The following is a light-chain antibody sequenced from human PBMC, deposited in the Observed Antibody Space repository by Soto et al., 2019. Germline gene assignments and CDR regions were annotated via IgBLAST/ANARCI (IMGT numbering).Light chain of an antibody. CDR3: QQRSNWPGT. V-gene: IGKV3-11*01. CDR2: NAL. J-gene: IGKJ1*01. Sequence: EVMMSLSPVAASVSPGERATLSCRASQSVSTNLAWYQQKPGQAPRLLIYNALTRATGIPARFSGSGSGTDFTLTISSLEPEDFAVYYCQQRSNWPGTFGQGTKVDIK. CDR1: QSVSTN.